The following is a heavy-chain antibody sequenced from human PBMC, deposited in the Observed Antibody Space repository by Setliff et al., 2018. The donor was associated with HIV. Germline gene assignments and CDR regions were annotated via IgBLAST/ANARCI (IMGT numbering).Heavy chain of an antibody. D-gene: IGHD3-10*01. CDR2: ISRSGDTS. Sequence: LRLSCAASGFSFSSYDMGWVRQAPGKGLEWVSEISRSGDTSKYADSVKGRFTISRDNSKNTLYVQMNSLRAEDTAVYYCAWGHYGSGTYGPIWGQGTMVTVSS. V-gene: IGHV3-23*01. CDR3: AWGHYGSGTYGPI. CDR1: GFSFSSYD. J-gene: IGHJ3*02.